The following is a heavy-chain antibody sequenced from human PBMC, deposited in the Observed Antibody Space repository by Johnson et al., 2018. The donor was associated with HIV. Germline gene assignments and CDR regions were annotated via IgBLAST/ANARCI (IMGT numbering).Heavy chain of an antibody. J-gene: IGHJ3*02. V-gene: IGHV3-NL1*01. CDR1: GFTFSSYG. Sequence: QEQLVESWGGVVQPGGSLRLSCAASGFTFSSYGMHWVRQAPGKGLEWVSVIYSGGNTYYADSVTGRFTISRDNSKNTLYLQMNSLRVEDTAVYYCASSYSESDAFDIWGQGTMVTVSS. CDR2: IYSGGNT. CDR3: ASSYSESDAFDI. D-gene: IGHD3-10*01.